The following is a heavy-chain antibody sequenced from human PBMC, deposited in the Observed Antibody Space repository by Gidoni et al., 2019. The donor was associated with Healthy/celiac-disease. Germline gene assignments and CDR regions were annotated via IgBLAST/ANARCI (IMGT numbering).Heavy chain of an antibody. CDR1: GFTFSSYA. D-gene: IGHD6-19*01. V-gene: IGHV3-23*01. CDR3: AKDDSGYSSGWYDY. CDR2: IRGSGGST. Sequence: EVQLLESGGGLVQPGGSLRLSCAASGFTFSSYAMSWVRQAPGKGLEWVSAIRGSGGSTYYADSVKGRFTISRDNSKNTLYMQMNRLRAEDTAVYYCAKDDSGYSSGWYDYWGQGTLVTVSS. J-gene: IGHJ4*02.